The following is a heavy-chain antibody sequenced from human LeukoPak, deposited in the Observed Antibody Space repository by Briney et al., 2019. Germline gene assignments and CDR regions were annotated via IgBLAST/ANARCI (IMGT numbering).Heavy chain of an antibody. Sequence: SETLSLTCAVYGGSFSDYYFTWIHQPPGKGLERIGDINHSGNSSYNKSLKSRVTISVDTSKNQVSLELNSVTAADTAVYYCGMFAVIVGGGLDIWGQGTVVTVSS. CDR2: INHSGNS. D-gene: IGHD1-26*01. J-gene: IGHJ3*02. CDR3: GMFAVIVGGGLDI. CDR1: GGSFSDYY. V-gene: IGHV4-34*01.